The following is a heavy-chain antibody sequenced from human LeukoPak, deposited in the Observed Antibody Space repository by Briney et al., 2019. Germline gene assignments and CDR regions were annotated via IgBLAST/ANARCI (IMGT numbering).Heavy chain of an antibody. CDR3: ARSRSVAATLYYFDY. CDR2: INPNSGGT. Sequence: GASVKVSCKASGYTFTSYGISWVRQAPGQGLEWMGWINPNSGGTNYAQKFQGRVTMTRDTSISTAYMELSRLRSDDTAVYYCARSRSVAATLYYFDYWGQGTLVTVSS. V-gene: IGHV1-2*02. D-gene: IGHD2-15*01. CDR1: GYTFTSYG. J-gene: IGHJ4*02.